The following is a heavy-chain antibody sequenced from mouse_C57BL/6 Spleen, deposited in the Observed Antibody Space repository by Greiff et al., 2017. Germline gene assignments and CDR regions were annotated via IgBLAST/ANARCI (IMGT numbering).Heavy chain of an antibody. V-gene: IGHV1-61*01. Sequence: QVQLQQPGAELVRPGSSVKLSCKASGYTFTSYWMDWVKQRPGQGLEWIGNIYPSDSETHYNQKFKDKATLTVDKSSSTAYMQLSSLTSEDSAVYYCARGGAQAAGYWGQGTTLTVSS. CDR1: GYTFTSYW. J-gene: IGHJ2*01. D-gene: IGHD3-2*02. CDR3: ARGGAQAAGY. CDR2: IYPSDSET.